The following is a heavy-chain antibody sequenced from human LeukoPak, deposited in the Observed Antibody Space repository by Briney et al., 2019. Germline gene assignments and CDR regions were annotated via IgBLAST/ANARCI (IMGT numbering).Heavy chain of an antibody. J-gene: IGHJ4*02. CDR2: MNPNSGNT. D-gene: IGHD5-12*01. CDR1: GYTFTNYD. Sequence: ASVKVSCAASGYTFTNYDINWVRQATGQGLEWMGWMNPNSGNTGYAQKFQGRVTMTRNTSISTAYMELSSLRSEDTAVYYCARRIRSVGLPFDYWGQGTLVTVSS. CDR3: ARRIRSVGLPFDY. V-gene: IGHV1-8*01.